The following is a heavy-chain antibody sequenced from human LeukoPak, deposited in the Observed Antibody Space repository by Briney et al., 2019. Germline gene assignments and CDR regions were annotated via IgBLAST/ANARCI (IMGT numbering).Heavy chain of an antibody. CDR2: ISGSGGST. CDR3: AKGHGQRTVTQPYYFDY. Sequence: GGSLRLSCAASGFTFSSYAMSCVRQAPGKGLEWVSAISGSGGSTYYADSVKGRFTISRDNSKNTLYLQMNSLRAEDTAVYYCAKGHGQRTVTQPYYFDYWGQGTLVTVSS. J-gene: IGHJ4*02. V-gene: IGHV3-23*01. CDR1: GFTFSSYA. D-gene: IGHD4-17*01.